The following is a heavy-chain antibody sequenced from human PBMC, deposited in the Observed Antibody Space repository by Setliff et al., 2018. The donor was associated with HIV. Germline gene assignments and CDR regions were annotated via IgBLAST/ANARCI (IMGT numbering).Heavy chain of an antibody. J-gene: IGHJ4*02. CDR2: IYYSGST. D-gene: IGHD1-26*01. V-gene: IGHV4-59*11. Sequence: SEALSLTCTVSGGSISSHYWSWIRQPPGKGLEWLGGIYYSGSTNYNPSLKRRFTLSRDTSKIQFSLKLNSVPAADPAVYSCATYWGGEGGRGYWGQGTLVTVS. CDR3: ATYWGGEGGRGY. CDR1: GGSISSHY.